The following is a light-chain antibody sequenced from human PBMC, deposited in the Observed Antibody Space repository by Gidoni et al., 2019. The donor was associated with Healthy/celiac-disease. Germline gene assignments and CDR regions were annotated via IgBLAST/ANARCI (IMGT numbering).Light chain of an antibody. CDR2: GAS. CDR3: QQYGSSPPA. Sequence: EIVLTQSPGTLSLSPGERATLSCRASQSVSSSYLAWYQQKPGQAPRLLIYGASSGSGTDFTLTISRLEPEDVAVYYCQQYGSSPPAFGPXTKVDI. CDR1: QSVSSSY. V-gene: IGKV3-20*01. J-gene: IGKJ3*01.